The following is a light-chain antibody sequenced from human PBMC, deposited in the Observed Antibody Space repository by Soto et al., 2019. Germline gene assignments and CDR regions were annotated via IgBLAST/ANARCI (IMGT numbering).Light chain of an antibody. J-gene: IGLJ1*01. CDR2: GNS. CDR3: QSYDSSLRGSV. V-gene: IGLV1-40*01. Sequence: QFVLTQPPAVSGAPGQTVTISCAGSSSNIGPGFDVHWYQQVSGTAPKLLIYGNSNRPSGVPDRFSGSRSGTSASLAITGLQPEDEADYYCQSYDSSLRGSVFGPGTKVTVL. CDR1: SSNIGPGFD.